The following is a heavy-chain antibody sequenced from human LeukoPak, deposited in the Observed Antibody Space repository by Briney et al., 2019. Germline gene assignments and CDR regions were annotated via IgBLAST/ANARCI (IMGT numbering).Heavy chain of an antibody. J-gene: IGHJ4*02. CDR3: ARGGTYYYDSSGYPYYFDY. CDR1: GHTFTGYY. Sequence: GASVTVSCKASGHTFTGYYMHWVRQAPGQGLEWMGWINPNSGGTNYAQKFQGRVTMTRDTSISTAYMELSRLRSDDTAVYYCARGGTYYYDSSGYPYYFDYWGQGTLVTVSS. CDR2: INPNSGGT. V-gene: IGHV1-2*02. D-gene: IGHD3-22*01.